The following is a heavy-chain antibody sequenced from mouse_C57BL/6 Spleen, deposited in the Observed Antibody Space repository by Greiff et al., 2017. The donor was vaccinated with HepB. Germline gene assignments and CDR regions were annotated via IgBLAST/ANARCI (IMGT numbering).Heavy chain of an antibody. D-gene: IGHD2-3*01. Sequence: ESGPGLVKPSQSLSLTCSVTGYSITSGYYWNWIRQFPGNKLEWMGYISYDGSNNYNPSLKNRISITRDTSKNQFFLKLNSVTTEDTATYYCARDSDGYPFAYWGQGTLVTVSA. J-gene: IGHJ3*01. CDR1: GYSITSGYY. CDR2: ISYDGSN. V-gene: IGHV3-6*01. CDR3: ARDSDGYPFAY.